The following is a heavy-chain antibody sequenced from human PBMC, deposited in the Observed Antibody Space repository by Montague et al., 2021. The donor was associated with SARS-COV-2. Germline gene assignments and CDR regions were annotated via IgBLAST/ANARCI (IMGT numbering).Heavy chain of an antibody. CDR1: GGSISSSSYY. CDR2: IYYSGST. Sequence: SETLSLTCTVSGGSISSSSYYWGWIRQPPGKGLEWIGSIYYSGSTYYNPSLKSRVTISVDTSKNQFSLKLSSVTAADTAVYYCARFPTSYYYDSKAAPATPDAFDIWGQGTMATVSP. J-gene: IGHJ3*02. D-gene: IGHD3-22*01. V-gene: IGHV4-39*01. CDR3: ARFPTSYYYDSKAAPATPDAFDI.